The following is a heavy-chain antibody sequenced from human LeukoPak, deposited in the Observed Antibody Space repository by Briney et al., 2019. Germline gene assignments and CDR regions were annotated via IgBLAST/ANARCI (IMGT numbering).Heavy chain of an antibody. CDR1: GDSISSSRFY. CDR2: IYSSGTT. CDR3: ARSLGPYDAFDI. Sequence: PSETLSLTCTVSGDSISSSRFYWDWIRQPPGKGLEWIGSIYSSGTTHYNPSLKSRVTISADTSRNQFSLRLSSVTAADTAVYYCARSLGPYDAFDIWGQGTMVTVSS. J-gene: IGHJ3*02. V-gene: IGHV4-39*01.